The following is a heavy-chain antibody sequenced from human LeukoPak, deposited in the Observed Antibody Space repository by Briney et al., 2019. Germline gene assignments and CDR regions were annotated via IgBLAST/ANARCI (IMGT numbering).Heavy chain of an antibody. V-gene: IGHV3-23*01. CDR2: IIASGGST. D-gene: IGHD3-3*01. J-gene: IGHJ4*02. CDR3: AKMGNDFWSGYYSGGYFDF. Sequence: GGSLRLSCAPSPFTFSTYAMSWVRQAPGKGLQWVSVIIASGGSTYYADSVKGRFTLSRDNSKNTLYLQMNSLRAEDTAVYHCAKMGNDFWSGYYSGGYFDFWGQGTLVTVSS. CDR1: PFTFSTYA.